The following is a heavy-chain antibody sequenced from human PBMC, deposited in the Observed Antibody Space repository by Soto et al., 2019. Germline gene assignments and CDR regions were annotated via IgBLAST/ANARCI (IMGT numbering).Heavy chain of an antibody. CDR3: ARDHYVYDILTGYGYYYGMDV. Sequence: SETLSLTCTISGGSISSYYWSWLRQPPGKGLEWIGYIYYSGSTYYNPSLKSRVTISVDTSKNQFSLKLSSVTAADTAVYYCARDHYVYDILTGYGYYYGMDVWGQGTTVTVSS. J-gene: IGHJ6*02. V-gene: IGHV4-59*12. CDR2: IYYSGST. CDR1: GGSISSYY. D-gene: IGHD3-9*01.